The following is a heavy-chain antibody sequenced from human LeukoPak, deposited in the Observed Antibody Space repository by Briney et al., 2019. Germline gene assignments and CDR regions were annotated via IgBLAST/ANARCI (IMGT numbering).Heavy chain of an antibody. J-gene: IGHJ4*02. Sequence: ASVKVSCKAAGYTFVSHGISWVRLAPGQGLEWMGWISSYNGDTKYAQKFQGRVTMTEDTSTDTAYMELSSLRSEDTAVYYCATTKDAVNVFDYWGQGTLVTVSS. V-gene: IGHV1-18*01. CDR1: GYTFVSHG. D-gene: IGHD1-14*01. CDR3: ATTKDAVNVFDY. CDR2: ISSYNGDT.